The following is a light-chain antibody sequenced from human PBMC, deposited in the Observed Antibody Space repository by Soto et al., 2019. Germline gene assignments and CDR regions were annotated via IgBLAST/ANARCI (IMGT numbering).Light chain of an antibody. V-gene: IGKV3-20*01. CDR2: DAS. J-gene: IGKJ1*01. CDR3: QQYGTSPGT. Sequence: ESVLTPSHGTRSLSAGEREILSCRASQTVRNNYLAWYQQKPGQAPRLLIYDASSRATGIPDRFSGSGSGTDFTLTISTLEPEYFAVYYCQQYGTSPGTFGQGTKVDIK. CDR1: QTVRNNY.